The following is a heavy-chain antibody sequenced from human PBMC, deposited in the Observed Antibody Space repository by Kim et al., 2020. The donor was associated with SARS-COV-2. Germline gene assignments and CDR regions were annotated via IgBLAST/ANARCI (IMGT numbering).Heavy chain of an antibody. J-gene: IGHJ4*02. D-gene: IGHD1-7*01. Sequence: PALRSRVTVSVDTSKNQFSLKRSSVTAADTAVYYCARLPRITGTQPTFDYWGQGTLVTVSS. CDR3: ARLPRITGTQPTFDY. V-gene: IGHV4-39*01.